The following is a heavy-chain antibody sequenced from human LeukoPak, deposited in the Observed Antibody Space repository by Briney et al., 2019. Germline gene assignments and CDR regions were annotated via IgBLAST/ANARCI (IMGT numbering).Heavy chain of an antibody. CDR3: ARIDEDIVVVPAAMRKNYYYGMDV. D-gene: IGHD2-2*01. CDR1: GGSFSGYY. V-gene: IGHV4-34*01. J-gene: IGHJ6*02. Sequence: SETLSLTCAVYGGSFSGYYWSWIRQPPGKGLEWIXXXXXXXXXXXXPSLKSRVTISVDTSKNQFSLKLSSVTAADTAVYYCARIDEDIVVVPAAMRKNYYYGMDVWGQGTTVTVSS. CDR2: XXXXXXX.